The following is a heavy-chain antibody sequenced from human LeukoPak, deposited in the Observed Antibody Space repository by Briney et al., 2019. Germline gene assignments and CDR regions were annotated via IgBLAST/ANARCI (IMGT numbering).Heavy chain of an antibody. V-gene: IGHV1-18*01. CDR1: DYTFTNFG. CDR2: ISPYSGYT. CDR3: ARVPMVRGVIYYYYGMDV. D-gene: IGHD3-10*01. J-gene: IGHJ6*02. Sequence: ASVKVSCKASDYTFTNFGISWLRQAPGQGLEWMGWISPYSGYTNYAQKFQGRVTITRDTSASTAYMELSSLRSEDTAVYYCARVPMVRGVIYYYYGMDVWGQGTTVTVSS.